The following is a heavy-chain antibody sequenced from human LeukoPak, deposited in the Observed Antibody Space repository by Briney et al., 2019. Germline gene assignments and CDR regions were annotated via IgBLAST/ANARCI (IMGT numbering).Heavy chain of an antibody. J-gene: IGHJ4*02. CDR1: GSPFKKNA. D-gene: IGHD5-18*01. V-gene: IGHV3-23*01. CDR2: IGNTET. Sequence: GGPLSLSCPTSGSPFKKNALSWVRQPPGKGREGFATIGNTETFYADSVTGRFTISRDNSKNTVNLQMNGLRVEDTAIYYCAKDWIQFNRVFDCFDSWGQGTLVTVSS. CDR3: AKDWIQFNRVFDCFDS.